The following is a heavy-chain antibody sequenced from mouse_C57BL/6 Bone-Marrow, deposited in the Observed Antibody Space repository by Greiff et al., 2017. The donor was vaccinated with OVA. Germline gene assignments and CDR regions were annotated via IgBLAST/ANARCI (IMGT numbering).Heavy chain of an antibody. J-gene: IGHJ2*01. CDR3: VRHNYGTPWGFDY. D-gene: IGHD1-1*01. V-gene: IGHV10-1*01. CDR1: GFSFNTYA. CDR2: IRSKSNNYAT. Sequence: EVKLMESGGGLVQPKGSLKLSCAASGFSFNTYAMNWVRQAPGTGLEWVARIRSKSNNYATYYADSVKDSFTISRDDSESMLYLQMNNLKTEDTAMYYCVRHNYGTPWGFDYWGQGTTRTVSS.